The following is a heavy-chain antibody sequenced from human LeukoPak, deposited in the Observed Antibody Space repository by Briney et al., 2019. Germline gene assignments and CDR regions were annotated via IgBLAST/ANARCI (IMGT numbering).Heavy chain of an antibody. CDR1: GGSISRGDFW. Sequence: SETLSLTCIVSGGSISRGDFWWTWLRQPPGKGLEYIGYIYYTGATYYSPSLESRLTMSVDMSKNQFSLKLSYVTAADTAVYFCVRASNILSAFDVWGQGTTVSVSS. J-gene: IGHJ3*01. CDR2: IYYTGAT. D-gene: IGHD3-9*01. V-gene: IGHV4-30-4*01. CDR3: VRASNILSAFDV.